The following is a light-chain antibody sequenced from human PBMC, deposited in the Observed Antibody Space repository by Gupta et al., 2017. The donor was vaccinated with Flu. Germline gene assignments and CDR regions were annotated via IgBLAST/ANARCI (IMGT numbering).Light chain of an antibody. J-gene: IGLJ3*02. Sequence: SVSPGGTVTLTCGLSSGSVSTSYYPSWYQQTPGQAPRTLIYSTNTRSSGVPDRFSGSILGNKAALTITGAQADDESDYYCVHLPFGGGTKLTVL. V-gene: IGLV8-61*01. CDR3: VHLP. CDR1: SGSVSTSYY. CDR2: STN.